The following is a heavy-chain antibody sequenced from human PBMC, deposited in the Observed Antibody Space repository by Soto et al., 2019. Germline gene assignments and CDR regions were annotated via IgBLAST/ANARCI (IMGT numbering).Heavy chain of an antibody. CDR2: IIPIFGTA. Sequence: SVKVSCKASGGTFSSYAISWVRQAPGQGLEWMGGIIPIFGTANYAQKSQGRVTITADEYTSTAYMELSSLRSEDTAVYDCAGRRGRVERATTHAFDIWGQGTMVTV. CDR1: GGTFSSYA. J-gene: IGHJ3*02. V-gene: IGHV1-69*13. D-gene: IGHD1-1*01. CDR3: AGRRGRVERATTHAFDI.